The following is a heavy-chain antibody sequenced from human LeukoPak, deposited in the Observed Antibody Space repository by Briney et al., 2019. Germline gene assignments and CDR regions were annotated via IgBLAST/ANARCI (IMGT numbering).Heavy chain of an antibody. Sequence: GGSLRLSCAASGFTFTNYDMNRVRQAPGKGLEWVSYISTSGSTIYYADFVKGRFTISRDNTKNSLYLQMNSLRAEDTAIYYCARDNRATLFEYWGQGTLVTVSS. CDR1: GFTFTNYD. V-gene: IGHV3-48*03. CDR2: ISTSGSTI. CDR3: ARDNRATLFEY. J-gene: IGHJ4*02.